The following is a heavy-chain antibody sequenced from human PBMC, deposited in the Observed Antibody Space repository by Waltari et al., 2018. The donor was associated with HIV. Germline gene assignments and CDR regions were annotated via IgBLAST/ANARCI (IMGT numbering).Heavy chain of an antibody. J-gene: IGHJ4*02. V-gene: IGHV4-59*01. D-gene: IGHD2-8*01. CDR2: VAYSGST. CDR3: ARGGCVNGVCYRGLLDS. CDR1: GGSISNYW. Sequence: QVQLQESGPGLVKPSGTLSLTCTVSGGSISNYWWSLIRQPPGEGLAWVGCVAYSGSTADNPSLKSRGTISVDTSKNQFSLKLSSVTAADTAVYYCARGGCVNGVCYRGLLDSWGQGTLVTVSS.